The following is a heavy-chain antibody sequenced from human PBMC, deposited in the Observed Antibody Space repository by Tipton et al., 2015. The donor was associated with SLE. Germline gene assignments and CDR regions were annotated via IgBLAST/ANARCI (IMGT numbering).Heavy chain of an antibody. V-gene: IGHV4-39*07. CDR2: VHYSGST. CDR1: GASISDSNYN. J-gene: IGHJ6*02. Sequence: TLSLTCSVSGASISDSNYNWGWIRLPPGKGLEWIGSVHYSGSTYYNPSLKSRVTISVDTSKNQFSLKLSSVTAADTAVFYCARLREGYNYYYGMDVWGQGTTVTVSS. D-gene: IGHD1-26*01. CDR3: ARLREGYNYYYGMDV.